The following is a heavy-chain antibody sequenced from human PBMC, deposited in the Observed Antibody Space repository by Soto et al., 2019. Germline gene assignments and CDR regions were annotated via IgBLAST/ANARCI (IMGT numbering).Heavy chain of an antibody. V-gene: IGHV3-15*01. CDR1: GFTFSNAW. Sequence: GGSLRLSCAASGFTFSNAWMTWVRQAPGKGPEWIGRIRSKADDETTDYAASVKGRFTISRDDSKNTLFLQMNSLKTEDTAVYYCTTDFGSNYWGQGTLVTVS. CDR2: IRSKADDETT. J-gene: IGHJ4*02. D-gene: IGHD3-10*01. CDR3: TTDFGSNY.